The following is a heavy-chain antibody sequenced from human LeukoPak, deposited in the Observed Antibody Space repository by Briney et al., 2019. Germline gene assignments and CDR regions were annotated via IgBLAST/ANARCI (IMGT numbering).Heavy chain of an antibody. J-gene: IGHJ6*03. CDR1: GYTFTGYY. V-gene: IGHV1-2*02. CDR3: ARGLTGTTYYYYYMDV. Sequence: ASVKVSCKASGYTFTGYYMHWVRQAPGQGLEWMGWINPSSGGTNYAQKFQGRVTMTRDTSISTAYMELSRLRSDDTAVYYCARGLTGTTYYYYYMDVWGKGTTVTVSS. CDR2: INPSSGGT. D-gene: IGHD1-7*01.